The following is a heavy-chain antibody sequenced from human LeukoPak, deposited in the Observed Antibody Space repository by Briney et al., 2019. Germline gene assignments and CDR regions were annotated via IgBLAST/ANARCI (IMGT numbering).Heavy chain of an antibody. CDR2: IYYSGST. Sequence: SETLSLTCTVSGGSISSSSYYRGWIRQPPGKGLEWIGSIYYSGSTYYNPSLKSRVTISVDTSKNQFSLKLSSVTAADTAVYYCARHHVPYYYGSGSYGADYWGQGTLVTVSS. J-gene: IGHJ4*02. V-gene: IGHV4-39*01. CDR1: GGSISSSSYY. CDR3: ARHHVPYYYGSGSYGADY. D-gene: IGHD3-10*01.